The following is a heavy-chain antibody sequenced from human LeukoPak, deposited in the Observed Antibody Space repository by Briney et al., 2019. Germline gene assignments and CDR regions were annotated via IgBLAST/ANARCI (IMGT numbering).Heavy chain of an antibody. CDR3: AKDVRFLEWLSNDY. V-gene: IGHV3-23*01. J-gene: IGHJ4*02. Sequence: QPGGSLRLSCAASGFTFSDYYMSWIRQAPGKGLEWVSAISGSGGSTYYADSVKGRFTISRDNSKNTLYLRMNSLRAEDTAVYYCAKDVRFLEWLSNDYWGQGTLVTVSS. CDR1: GFTFSDYY. D-gene: IGHD3-3*01. CDR2: ISGSGGST.